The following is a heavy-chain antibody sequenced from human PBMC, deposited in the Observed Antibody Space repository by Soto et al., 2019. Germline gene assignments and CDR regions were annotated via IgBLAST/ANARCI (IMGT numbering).Heavy chain of an antibody. V-gene: IGHV1-69*01. CDR1: GGTIGRYT. CDR3: ARGSAILTGTNAPFAH. CDR2: IIPVLGNA. Sequence: QVQLVQSGAQVKKPGSSVKVSCTASGGTIGRYTISWVRQAPGQGLEWMGGIIPVLGNANLAQKFQDRVTFTADESTSTAYMELSSLRSEDTAMYYSARGSAILTGTNAPFAHWAQGTLVTVSS. D-gene: IGHD3-9*01. J-gene: IGHJ4*02.